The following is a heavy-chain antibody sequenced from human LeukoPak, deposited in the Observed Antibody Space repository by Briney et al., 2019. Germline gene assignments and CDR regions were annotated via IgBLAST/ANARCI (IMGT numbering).Heavy chain of an antibody. CDR2: ISTDGSST. J-gene: IGHJ5*02. V-gene: IGHV3-74*01. Sequence: GGSLRLSCAASGFTFSSYWMHWVRQGPGKGLVWVARISTDGSSTDYADSVKGRFTISGENAKNTLYLQMNSLRAEDTAVYYCARTRTLPIAGGFDTWGQGSLVTVSS. CDR1: GFTFSSYW. D-gene: IGHD3-16*01. CDR3: ARTRTLPIAGGFDT.